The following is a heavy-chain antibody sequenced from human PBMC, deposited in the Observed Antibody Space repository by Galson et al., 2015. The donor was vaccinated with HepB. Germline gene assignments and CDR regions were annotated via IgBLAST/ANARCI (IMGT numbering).Heavy chain of an antibody. CDR1: GYTFTSYA. V-gene: IGHV1-3*01. CDR2: INAGNGNT. D-gene: IGHD6-13*01. CDR3: ARDMQLVPPDAFDI. Sequence: SVKVSCKASGYTFTSYAMHWVRQAPGQRLEWMGWINAGNGNTKYSQKFQGRVTITRDTSASTAYMELSSLRSEDTAVYYCARDMQLVPPDAFDIWGQGTMVTVSS. J-gene: IGHJ3*02.